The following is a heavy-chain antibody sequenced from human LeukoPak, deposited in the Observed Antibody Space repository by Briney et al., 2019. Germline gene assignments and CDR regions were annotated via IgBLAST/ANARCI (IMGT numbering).Heavy chain of an antibody. D-gene: IGHD3-22*01. Sequence: ASVKVSCKASGYIFTSYAINWVRQAPGQGLVWMGWIHTNTGNPTYAQDFTGRFVFSLDTFVSTAYLQISSLKAEDTAVYYCARAYYQDSSGYDYWGQGTLVTVSS. J-gene: IGHJ4*02. V-gene: IGHV7-4-1*02. CDR1: GYIFTSYA. CDR2: IHTNTGNP. CDR3: ARAYYQDSSGYDY.